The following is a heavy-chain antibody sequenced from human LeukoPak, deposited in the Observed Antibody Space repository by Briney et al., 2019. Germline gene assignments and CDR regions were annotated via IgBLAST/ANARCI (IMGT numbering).Heavy chain of an antibody. D-gene: IGHD3-22*01. CDR2: INPNSGGT. J-gene: IGHJ4*02. V-gene: IGHV1-2*02. CDR1: GGTFSSYA. CDR3: ASSGYYLPPDY. Sequence: GASVKVSCKASGGTFSSYAISWVRQAPGQGLEWMGWINPNSGGTNYAQKFQGRVTMTRDTSISTAYMELSRLRSDDTAVYYCASSGYYLPPDYWGQGTLVTVSS.